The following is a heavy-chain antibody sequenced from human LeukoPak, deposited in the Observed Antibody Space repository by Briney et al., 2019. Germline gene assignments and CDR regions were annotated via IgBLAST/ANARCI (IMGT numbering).Heavy chain of an antibody. Sequence: SQTLSLTCTVSGGSISSGGYYWSWIRQHPGKGLEWIGYIYYSGSTYYNPSLKSRVIIPVDTSKNQFSLKLSSVTPADTAVYYCARDSWDYESSGYYLDYWGQGTLVTVSS. CDR1: GGSISSGGYY. D-gene: IGHD3-22*01. V-gene: IGHV4-31*03. CDR3: ARDSWDYESSGYYLDY. J-gene: IGHJ4*02. CDR2: IYYSGST.